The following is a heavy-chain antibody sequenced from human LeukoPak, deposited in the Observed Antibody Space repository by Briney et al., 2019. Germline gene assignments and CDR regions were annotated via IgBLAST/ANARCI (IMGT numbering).Heavy chain of an antibody. J-gene: IGHJ4*02. V-gene: IGHV3-23*01. Sequence: SGGSLRLSCAASGFTFSSYAMSWVRQAPGKGLEWVSAISGSGGSTYYADSVKGRFTISRDNSKNTLYLQMNSLRAEDTAVYYCAKSPSLYGGPHYWGQGTLVTVSS. CDR1: GFTFSSYA. D-gene: IGHD2-15*01. CDR2: ISGSGGST. CDR3: AKSPSLYGGPHY.